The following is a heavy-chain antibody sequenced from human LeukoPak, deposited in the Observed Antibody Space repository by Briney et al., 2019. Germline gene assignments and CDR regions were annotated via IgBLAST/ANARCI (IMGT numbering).Heavy chain of an antibody. Sequence: PGGSLRLSCAASGFTFSDYYMSWIRQAPGKGLEWVSYISSSGTSMHYADSVKGRFTISRENAKNSLYLQMNSLRAGDTAVYYCAVIGSPYGMDVWGQGTTVTVSS. CDR2: ISSSGTSM. CDR3: AVIGSPYGMDV. J-gene: IGHJ6*02. V-gene: IGHV3-11*04. CDR1: GFTFSDYY. D-gene: IGHD3-10*01.